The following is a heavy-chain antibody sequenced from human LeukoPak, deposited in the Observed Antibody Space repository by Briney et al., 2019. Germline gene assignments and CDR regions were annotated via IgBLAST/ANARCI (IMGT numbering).Heavy chain of an antibody. Sequence: GGSLRLSCAASGFTVSSNYMSWVRQAPGKGLEWVSVIYSGGSTYYADSVKGRFTISRDNSKNTLYLQLNNLRAEDTAMYYCARDMTTVTTGDYWGQGTLVTASS. CDR3: ARDMTTVTTGDY. D-gene: IGHD4-17*01. CDR2: IYSGGST. J-gene: IGHJ4*02. V-gene: IGHV3-66*01. CDR1: GFTVSSNY.